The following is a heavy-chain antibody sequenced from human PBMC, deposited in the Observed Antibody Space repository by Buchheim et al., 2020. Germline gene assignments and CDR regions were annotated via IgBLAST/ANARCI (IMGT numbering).Heavy chain of an antibody. D-gene: IGHD3-10*01. CDR2: IGGHSGNT. V-gene: IGHV1-18*04. CDR1: GYTFTTYG. Sequence: QVQLVQSGAEVTKPGASVKVSCKTSGYTFTTYGLSWVRQAPGQGPEWMGWIGGHSGNTDYAPKFQGRVTMTADKSTSTAYIDLRNLGSDDTAVYFCARATPRFSGTLRVFDYWGQGT. CDR3: ARATPRFSGTLRVFDY. J-gene: IGHJ4*02.